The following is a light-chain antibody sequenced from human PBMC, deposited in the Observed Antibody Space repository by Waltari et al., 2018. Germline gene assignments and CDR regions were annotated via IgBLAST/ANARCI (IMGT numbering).Light chain of an antibody. CDR2: DAS. V-gene: IGKV3-20*01. CDR1: QRVSRTK. Sequence: DIVLTQPPGTLSLSPGQRATLSCRTSQRVSRTKLAWYQQRPGQAPRLLIYDASTRATGIPDRFSGSGSGTDFTLTINRLEPEDFALYYCQYYGSSRLITFGGGTKVDIK. CDR3: QYYGSSRLIT. J-gene: IGKJ4*01.